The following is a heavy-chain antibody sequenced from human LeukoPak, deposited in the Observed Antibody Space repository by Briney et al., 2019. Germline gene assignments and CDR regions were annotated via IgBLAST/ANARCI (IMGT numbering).Heavy chain of an antibody. CDR2: INPSGGST. J-gene: IGHJ6*03. CDR3: ARVAAEVVGVPGAIGFGWLRRDYYYMDV. D-gene: IGHD2-2*02. CDR1: GYTFTSYY. Sequence: AAVKVSCKASGYTFTSYYMHWVRQAPGEGLEWMGIINPSGGSTSYAQKFQGRVTMTRDMSTSTVYMELSSLRSEDTAVYYCARVAAEVVGVPGAIGFGWLRRDYYYMDVWGKGTTVIVSS. V-gene: IGHV1-46*01.